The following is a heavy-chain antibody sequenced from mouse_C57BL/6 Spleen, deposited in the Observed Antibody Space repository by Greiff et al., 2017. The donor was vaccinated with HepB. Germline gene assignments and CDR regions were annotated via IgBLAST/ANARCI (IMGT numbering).Heavy chain of an antibody. D-gene: IGHD1-1*01. CDR3: ARGDTTVVALDY. CDR2: ISDGGSYT. J-gene: IGHJ2*01. Sequence: EVQRVESGGGLVKPGGSLKLSCAASGFTFSSYAMSWVRQTPEKRLEWVATISDGGSYTYYPDNVKGRFTISRDNAKNNLYLQMSHLKSEDTAMYYCARGDTTVVALDYWGQGTTLTVSS. CDR1: GFTFSSYA. V-gene: IGHV5-4*01.